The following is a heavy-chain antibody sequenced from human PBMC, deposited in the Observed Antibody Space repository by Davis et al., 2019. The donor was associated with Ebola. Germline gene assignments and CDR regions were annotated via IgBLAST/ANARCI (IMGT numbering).Heavy chain of an antibody. V-gene: IGHV4-59*01. Sequence: PSETLSLTCTVSGGSISSYYWSWIRQPPGKGLEWIGYIYYSGSTNYNPSLKSRLTISVDTSKNQFSLKLSSVTAADTAVYYCARAVAGTGYFDYWGQGTLVTVSS. D-gene: IGHD6-19*01. CDR2: IYYSGST. J-gene: IGHJ4*02. CDR3: ARAVAGTGYFDY. CDR1: GGSISSYY.